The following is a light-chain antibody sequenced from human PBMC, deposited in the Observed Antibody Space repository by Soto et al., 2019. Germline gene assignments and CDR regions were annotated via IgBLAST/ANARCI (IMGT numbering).Light chain of an antibody. CDR2: ANS. Sequence: QSVLTQPPSVSGAPGQRVTISCTGSRSNIGAGYDVHWYQQLPGTAPKVLIYANSNRPSGVPDRFSASMSGTSASLAITGLQAEDEADYYCQSYDSSLSVVFGGGTKLTGL. V-gene: IGLV1-40*01. J-gene: IGLJ2*01. CDR3: QSYDSSLSVV. CDR1: RSNIGAGYD.